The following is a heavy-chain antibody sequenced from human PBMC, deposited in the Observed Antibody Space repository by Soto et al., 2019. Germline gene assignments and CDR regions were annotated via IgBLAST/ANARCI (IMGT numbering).Heavy chain of an antibody. J-gene: IGHJ3*02. CDR1: GYTLTELS. V-gene: IGHV1-24*01. CDR3: ATSFLTAMVNHDAFDI. D-gene: IGHD5-18*01. Sequence: GASVKVSCKVSGYTLTELSMHWVRQAPGKGLEWMGGFDPEDGETIYAQKFQGRVTMTEDTSTDTAYMELSSLRSEDTAVYYCATSFLTAMVNHDAFDIWGQGTMVTVS. CDR2: FDPEDGET.